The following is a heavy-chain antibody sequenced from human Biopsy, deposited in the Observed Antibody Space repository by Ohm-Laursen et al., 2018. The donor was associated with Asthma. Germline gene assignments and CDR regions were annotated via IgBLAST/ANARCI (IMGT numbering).Heavy chain of an antibody. J-gene: IGHJ4*02. CDR1: GFTFMTYG. CDR3: ARDFSRAIMIGGGREHYFDF. Sequence: SLRLSCAASGFTFMTYGMHWVRQVPGKGLEWVATVGSDESYTDHADSVKGRFTTSRDNSKNTLHLQMNGLSPEDTAVYYCARDFSRAIMIGGGREHYFDFWGQGTLVAVSS. CDR2: VGSDESYT. D-gene: IGHD3-16*01. V-gene: IGHV3-33*01.